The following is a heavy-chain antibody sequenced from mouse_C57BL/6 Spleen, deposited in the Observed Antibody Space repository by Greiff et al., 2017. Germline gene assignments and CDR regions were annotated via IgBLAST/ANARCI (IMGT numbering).Heavy chain of an antibody. J-gene: IGHJ2*01. D-gene: IGHD1-1*01. CDR2: INYDGSST. CDR1: GFTFSDYY. CDR3: AREGHYYGSSSYFDY. V-gene: IGHV5-16*01. Sequence: EVKLMESEGGLVQPGSSMKLSCTASGFTFSDYYMAWVRQVPEKGLEWVANINYDGSSTYYLDSLKSRFIISRDNAKNILYLQMSSLKSEDTATYYCAREGHYYGSSSYFDYWGQGTTLTVSS.